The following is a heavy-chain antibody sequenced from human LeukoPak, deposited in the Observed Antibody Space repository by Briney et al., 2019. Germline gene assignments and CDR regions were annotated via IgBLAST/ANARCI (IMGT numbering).Heavy chain of an antibody. Sequence: GGSLRLSCPASGFTFSSYAMSWLRPAPGKGLEGVSAISGSGGSTYYADYVKGGFTISRDNSKNTLYLQMNSLRAEDTAVYYCAKDIVGARGGFDYWGQGTLVTVSS. CDR1: GFTFSSYA. V-gene: IGHV3-23*01. D-gene: IGHD1-26*01. CDR2: ISGSGGST. CDR3: AKDIVGARGGFDY. J-gene: IGHJ4*02.